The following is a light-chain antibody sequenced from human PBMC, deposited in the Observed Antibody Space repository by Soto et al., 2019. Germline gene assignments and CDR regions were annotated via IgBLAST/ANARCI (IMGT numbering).Light chain of an antibody. V-gene: IGLV1-44*01. J-gene: IGLJ1*01. CDR2: NNN. Sequence: QSVLTQPPSASGTPGQRVTISCSGSSSNIGSNTVNWYQQLPGTAPKLLIYNNNQRPSGVPDRFSGSKSGTSASLAISGLQSEDEADYYCAAWDDSLNGLVIGTGTKVTVL. CDR3: AAWDDSLNGLV. CDR1: SSNIGSNT.